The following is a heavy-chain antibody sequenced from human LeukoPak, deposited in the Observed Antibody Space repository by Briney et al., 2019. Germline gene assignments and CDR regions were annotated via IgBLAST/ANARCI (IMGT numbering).Heavy chain of an antibody. CDR3: AKGSRGSCSRTYCYPFDY. D-gene: IGHD2-2*01. CDR2: ISSSSSTI. Sequence: PGGSLRLSCAASGLTISSYSMNWVRQAPGKGLQWVSYISSSSSTICYADSVKGRFTISRDNAKNSLYLQMNRLRAEDTAVYYCAKGSRGSCSRTYCYPFDYWGQGTLVTVSS. CDR1: GLTISSYS. J-gene: IGHJ4*02. V-gene: IGHV3-48*01.